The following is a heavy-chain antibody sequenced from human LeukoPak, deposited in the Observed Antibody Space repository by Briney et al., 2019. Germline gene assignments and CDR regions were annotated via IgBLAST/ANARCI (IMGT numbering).Heavy chain of an antibody. V-gene: IGHV3-9*03. D-gene: IGHD5-18*01. CDR1: GFTFDDYA. CDR2: ISWNSGSI. CDR3: AKDIRKDTAMVTIDY. Sequence: PGGSLRLSCAASGFTFDDYAMHWVRQAPGKGLEWVSGISWNSGSIGYADSVKGRFTISRDDAKNSLYLQMNSLRAEDMALYYCAKDIRKDTAMVTIDYWGQGTLVTVSS. J-gene: IGHJ4*02.